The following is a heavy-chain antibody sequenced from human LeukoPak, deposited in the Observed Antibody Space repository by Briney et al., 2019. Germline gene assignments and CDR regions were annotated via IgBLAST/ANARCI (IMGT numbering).Heavy chain of an antibody. Sequence: GGPLRLSCAASGFTFSSYEMNWVRQAPGKGLEWVSYISSSGSTIYYADSVKGRFTISRDNAKNSLYLQMNSLRAEDTAVYYCARSRGSGSYSDYWGQGTLVTVSS. J-gene: IGHJ4*02. D-gene: IGHD3-10*01. V-gene: IGHV3-48*03. CDR3: ARSRGSGSYSDY. CDR1: GFTFSSYE. CDR2: ISSSGSTI.